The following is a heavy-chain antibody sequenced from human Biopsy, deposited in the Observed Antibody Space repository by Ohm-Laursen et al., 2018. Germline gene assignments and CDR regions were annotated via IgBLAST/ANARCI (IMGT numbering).Heavy chain of an antibody. CDR3: ASEMMSETGGFDY. CDR1: GFTFSSYG. D-gene: IGHD1-14*01. J-gene: IGHJ4*02. Sequence: SLRLSCAASGFTFSSYGMHWVRQAPGKGLEWVAVIWYDGSNKYYADSVKGRFTISRDNSKNTLYLQMNSLRAEDTAVYYCASEMMSETGGFDYWGQGTLVTVSS. V-gene: IGHV3-33*01. CDR2: IWYDGSNK.